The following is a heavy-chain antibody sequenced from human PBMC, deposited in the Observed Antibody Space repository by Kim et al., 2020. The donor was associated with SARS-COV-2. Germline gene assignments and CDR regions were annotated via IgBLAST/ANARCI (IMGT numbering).Heavy chain of an antibody. D-gene: IGHD2-15*01. V-gene: IGHV4-39*01. CDR3: ARQLPPFDN. CDR2: IYYPGGT. CDR1: GDTIGSSNCH. J-gene: IGHJ4*02. Sequence: SETLSLTCTVSGDTIGSSNCHWGRLRPPPGKGLEWIGSIYYPGGTFYNPSLKSRVTISLDSSKNHFVLNLNSVTAADTAVYYCARQLPPFDNWGQGALVTILS.